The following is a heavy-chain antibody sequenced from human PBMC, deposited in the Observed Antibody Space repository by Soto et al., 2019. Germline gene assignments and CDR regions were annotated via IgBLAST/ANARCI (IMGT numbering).Heavy chain of an antibody. CDR2: ISGSGGST. V-gene: IGHV3-23*01. Sequence: EVQLLESGGGLVQPGGSLRLSCAASGFTFSSYAMSWVRQAPGKGLEWVSAISGSGGSTYYADSVKGRFTISRGNSKNTLYLQMNSLRAEDTAVYYCAKVGGSSGWKDYWGQGTLVTVSS. CDR3: AKVGGSSGWKDY. J-gene: IGHJ4*02. D-gene: IGHD6-19*01. CDR1: GFTFSSYA.